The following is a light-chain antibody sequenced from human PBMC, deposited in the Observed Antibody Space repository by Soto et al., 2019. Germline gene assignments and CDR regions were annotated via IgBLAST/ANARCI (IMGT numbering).Light chain of an antibody. CDR3: QQYSHWPRT. Sequence: EIVLTQSPATLSLSPGERATLSCRASQSVSSYLAWYQQKPGQAPRLLIYDASNRATGIPARFSGSGSGTDFTLTISSLEPEDFAVYYCQQYSHWPRTFGQGTKVEVK. V-gene: IGKV3-11*01. J-gene: IGKJ1*01. CDR2: DAS. CDR1: QSVSSY.